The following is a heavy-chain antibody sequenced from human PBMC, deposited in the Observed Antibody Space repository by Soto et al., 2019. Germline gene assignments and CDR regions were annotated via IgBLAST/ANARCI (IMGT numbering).Heavy chain of an antibody. D-gene: IGHD2-2*01. CDR1: GGTFRSYA. V-gene: IGHV1-69*12. CDR3: AARCISTSCYGFDP. CDR2: IIPIFGTA. Sequence: QVQLVQSGAEVKKPGSSVKVSCKASGGTFRSYAISWVRQAPGQGLEWMGGIIPIFGTANYAQKFQGRVKITADESRSTAYMELRSLRSEDKAVSYCAARCISTSCYGFDPWGQGTLVTVSS. J-gene: IGHJ5*02.